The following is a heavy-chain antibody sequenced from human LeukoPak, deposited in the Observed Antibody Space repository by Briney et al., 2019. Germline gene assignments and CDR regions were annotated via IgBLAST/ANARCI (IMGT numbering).Heavy chain of an antibody. J-gene: IGHJ5*02. CDR2: INPNSGGT. CDR1: GYTFTGYY. D-gene: IGHD2-2*01. Sequence: ASVKVSCKASGYTFTGYYMHWVRQAPGQGLEWMGWINPNSGGTNYAQKFQGRVTMTRDTSISTAYMELSRLRSDDTAVYYCARDDSSTSTSCWFDPWGQGTLVTVSP. V-gene: IGHV1-2*02. CDR3: ARDDSSTSTSCWFDP.